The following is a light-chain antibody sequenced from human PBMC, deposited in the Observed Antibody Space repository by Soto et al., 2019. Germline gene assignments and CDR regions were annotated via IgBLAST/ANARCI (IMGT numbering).Light chain of an antibody. CDR2: GAS. CDR1: QGISSF. Sequence: DIQLTQSPSFLPASVGDRVTITCRASQGISSFLAWYQQKPPKAPELLIYGASTLQSGVPSRFSCRGSGKEFTLTISNLQAEDVATYFCQQLNNYPPTFGQGTRLEIK. V-gene: IGKV1-9*01. J-gene: IGKJ5*01. CDR3: QQLNNYPPT.